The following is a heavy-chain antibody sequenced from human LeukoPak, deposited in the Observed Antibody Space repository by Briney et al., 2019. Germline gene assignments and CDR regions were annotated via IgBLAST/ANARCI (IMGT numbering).Heavy chain of an antibody. V-gene: IGHV3-21*01. D-gene: IGHD3-16*01. CDR3: ARFMITFGGVMRFLDY. CDR1: GFTFSSYE. J-gene: IGHJ4*02. Sequence: PGGSLRLSCAASGFTFSSYEMNWVRQAPGKGLEWVSSISSSSSYIYYADSVKGRFTISRDNAKNSLYLQMNSLRAEDTAVYYCARFMITFGGVMRFLDYWGQGTLVTVSS. CDR2: ISSSSSYI.